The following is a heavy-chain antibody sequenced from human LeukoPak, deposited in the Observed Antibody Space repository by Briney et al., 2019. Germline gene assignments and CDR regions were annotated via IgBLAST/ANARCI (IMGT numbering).Heavy chain of an antibody. CDR2: ISTSTYI. V-gene: IGHV3-21*01. Sequence: EPGGSLRHACAAHGLPVSNYLVASVRQAPGKGVEWFSAISTSTYIYSADSVKSRFTISRDNPKNSLYRQMNILRAEETGVYYCARTSGDYWGQGTPVTVSS. CDR3: ARTSGDY. D-gene: IGHD3-10*01. CDR1: GLPVSNYL. J-gene: IGHJ4*02.